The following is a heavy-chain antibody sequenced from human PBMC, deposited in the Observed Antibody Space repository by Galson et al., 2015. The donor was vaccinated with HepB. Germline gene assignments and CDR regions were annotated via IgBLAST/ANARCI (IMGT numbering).Heavy chain of an antibody. CDR3: TTGGVVVPAYGMGV. V-gene: IGHV3-15*01. CDR1: GFTFSNAW. CDR2: IKSKTDGGTT. D-gene: IGHD2-2*01. J-gene: IGHJ6*02. Sequence: SLRLSCAASGFTFSNAWMSWVRQAPGKGLEWVGRIKSKTDGGTTDYAAPVKGRFTISRDDSKNTLYLQMNSLKTEDTAVYDCTTGGVVVPAYGMGVWGQGTTVTVSS.